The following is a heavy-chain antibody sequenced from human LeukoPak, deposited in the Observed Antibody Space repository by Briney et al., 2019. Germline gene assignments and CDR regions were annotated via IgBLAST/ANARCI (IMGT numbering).Heavy chain of an antibody. Sequence: PGGSLRLSCAASGFTFSTYWMHWVRQAPGKGLVWVSRINRDASSIAYADSVQGRFTISRDNSKNTLYLQMNSLRAEDTAVYYCARRAGAYSHPYDYWGQGTLVTVSS. CDR1: GFTFSTYW. V-gene: IGHV3-74*01. J-gene: IGHJ4*02. CDR2: INRDASSI. D-gene: IGHD4/OR15-4a*01. CDR3: ARRAGAYSHPYDY.